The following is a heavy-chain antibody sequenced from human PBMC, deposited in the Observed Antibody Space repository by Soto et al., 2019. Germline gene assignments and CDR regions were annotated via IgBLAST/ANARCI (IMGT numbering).Heavy chain of an antibody. CDR1: GFTLSSYA. D-gene: IGHD6-13*01. V-gene: IGHV3-23*01. J-gene: IGHJ3*02. Sequence: EVQLLESGGGLVQPGGSLRLSCAASGFTLSSYAMSWVRQAPGKGLEWVSAITASGNTDYVDSVKGRFTISRDSSKNTLYLQMNGLRAEDTAIYYCAGGSSPVAFDIWGQGTMVTVSS. CDR2: ITASGNT. CDR3: AGGSSPVAFDI.